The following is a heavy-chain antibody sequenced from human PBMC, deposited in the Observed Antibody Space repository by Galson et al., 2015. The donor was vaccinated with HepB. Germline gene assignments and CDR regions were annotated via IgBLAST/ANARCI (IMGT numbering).Heavy chain of an antibody. Sequence: PALVKPTQTLTLTCTVSGFSLSNARMGVSWIRQPPGKALEWLAHIFSNDEKSYSTSLKSRLTISKDTSKSQVVLTMTNMDPVDTATYYCARIKEGGRSWYYYDSSGPDAFDIWGQGTMVTVSS. D-gene: IGHD3-22*01. CDR3: ARIKEGGRSWYYYDSSGPDAFDI. J-gene: IGHJ3*02. CDR2: IFSNDEK. V-gene: IGHV2-26*01. CDR1: GFSLSNARMG.